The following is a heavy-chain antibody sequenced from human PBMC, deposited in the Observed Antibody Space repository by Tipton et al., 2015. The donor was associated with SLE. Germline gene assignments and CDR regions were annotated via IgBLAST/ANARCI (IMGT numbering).Heavy chain of an antibody. Sequence: SLRLSCAASGFTFSDYYMSWIRQAPGKGLEWVSYISSSGTTLYYADSVKGRFTISRDNAKSSLFLQMNSLRAEDTAVYYCVRDRGGAIVVGLGDYWGQGTLVTVSS. D-gene: IGHD3-22*01. CDR3: VRDRGGAIVVGLGDY. CDR2: ISSSGTTL. CDR1: GFTFSDYY. V-gene: IGHV3-11*04. J-gene: IGHJ4*02.